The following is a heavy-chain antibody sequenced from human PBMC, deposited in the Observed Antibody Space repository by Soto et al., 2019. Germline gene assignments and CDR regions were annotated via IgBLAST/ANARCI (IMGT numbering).Heavy chain of an antibody. D-gene: IGHD4-17*01. J-gene: IGHJ5*02. Sequence: ASVKVSCKASGYTLTSYGISWVRQAPGQGLEWMGWISAYNGNTNYAQKLQGRVTMTTDTSTSTAYMELRSLRSDDTAVYYCARGSPFYEYGDYVWFDPCGQGTLVTVSS. V-gene: IGHV1-18*01. CDR1: GYTLTSYG. CDR2: ISAYNGNT. CDR3: ARGSPFYEYGDYVWFDP.